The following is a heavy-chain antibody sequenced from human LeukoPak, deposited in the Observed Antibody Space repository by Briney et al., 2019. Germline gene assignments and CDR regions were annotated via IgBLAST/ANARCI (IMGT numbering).Heavy chain of an antibody. J-gene: IGHJ5*02. CDR3: AREWIAVARIVGNWFDP. CDR1: GGSISSGGYY. Sequence: PSETLSLTCTVSGGSISSGGYYWRWIRQHPGTGLEWIGYIYYSGSTYYNPSLKSRVTISVDASKNQFSLKLSSVTAADTAVYYCAREWIAVARIVGNWFDPWGQGTLVTVSS. D-gene: IGHD6-19*01. CDR2: IYYSGST. V-gene: IGHV4-31*03.